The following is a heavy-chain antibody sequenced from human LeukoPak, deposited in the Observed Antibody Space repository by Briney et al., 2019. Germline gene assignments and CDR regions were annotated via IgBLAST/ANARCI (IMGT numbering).Heavy chain of an antibody. J-gene: IGHJ4*02. CDR1: GFTFSSYA. D-gene: IGHD2-2*01. CDR3: AKGYQLLGALDY. CDR2: ISGSGGST. Sequence: GGSLRLSYAASGFTFSSYAMSWVRQAPGKGLEWVSAISGSGGSTYYADSVKGRFTISRDNSKNTLYLQMNSLRAEDTAVYYCAKGYQLLGALDYWGQGTLVTVSS. V-gene: IGHV3-23*01.